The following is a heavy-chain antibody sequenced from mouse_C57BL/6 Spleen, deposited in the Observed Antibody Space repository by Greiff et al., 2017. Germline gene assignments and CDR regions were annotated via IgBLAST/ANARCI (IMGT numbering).Heavy chain of an antibody. CDR1: GFNIKDYY. Sequence: DVQLVESGAELVKPGASVKLSCTASGFNIKDYYMHWVKQRTEQGLEWIGRIDPEDGETKYAPKFQGKATITADTSSNTAYLQLSSLTSEDTAVYYGARGDNDEEAWFAYWGQGTLVTVSA. J-gene: IGHJ3*01. V-gene: IGHV14-2*01. CDR2: IDPEDGET. D-gene: IGHD2-4*01. CDR3: ARGDNDEEAWFAY.